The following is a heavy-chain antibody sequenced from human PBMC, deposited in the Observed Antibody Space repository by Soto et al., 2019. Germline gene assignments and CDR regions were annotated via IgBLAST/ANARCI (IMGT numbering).Heavy chain of an antibody. CDR3: ARDCGKGYGMDV. J-gene: IGHJ6*02. CDR1: GFTFSNYN. Sequence: GGSLRLSCAASGFTFSNYNMNWVRQAPGKGLEWDSYISSRSSTIYYADSVKGRFTISRDNAKNSLYLQMNSLRDEDTAVYYCARDCGKGYGMDVWGQGTTVTVSS. CDR2: ISSRSSTI. V-gene: IGHV3-48*02.